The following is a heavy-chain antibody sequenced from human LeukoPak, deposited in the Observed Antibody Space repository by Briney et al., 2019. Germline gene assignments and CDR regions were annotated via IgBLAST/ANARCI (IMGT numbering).Heavy chain of an antibody. Sequence: GGSLRLSCAASGFTFSSYSMNWVRQAPGKGLEWVSYISSSSSTIYYADSVKGRFTISRDNAKNSLYLQMNSLRAEDTAVYDWARDIDFCIPGGGQGTLVSASS. CDR1: GFTFSSYS. D-gene: IGHD3-3*01. V-gene: IGHV3-48*01. CDR2: ISSSSSTI. CDR3: ARDIDFCIPG. J-gene: IGHJ4*02.